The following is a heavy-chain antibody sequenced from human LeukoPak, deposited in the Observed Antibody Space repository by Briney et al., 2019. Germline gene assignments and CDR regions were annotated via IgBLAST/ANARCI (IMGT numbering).Heavy chain of an antibody. V-gene: IGHV3-7*01. D-gene: IGHD1-14*01. J-gene: IGHJ3*02. CDR1: GFTFSRSW. CDR3: ANHRRPYLPDSTHAFDI. CDR2: IKEDGSAQ. Sequence: GGSLRLSCAASGFTFSRSWMSWVRQAPGKGLEWVANIKEDGSAQFYLDPVKGRFIISRDNAKNSLYLQMHSLRAEDTAVYYCANHRRPYLPDSTHAFDIWGQGTMVTVSS.